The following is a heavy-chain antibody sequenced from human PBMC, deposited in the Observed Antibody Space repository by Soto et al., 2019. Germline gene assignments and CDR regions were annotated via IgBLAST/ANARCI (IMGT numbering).Heavy chain of an antibody. D-gene: IGHD3-3*01. CDR3: ARETVGVVIIPKNYMDV. V-gene: IGHV3-48*01. J-gene: IGHJ6*03. CDR2: ISSSSSTI. Sequence: PGGSLRLSCAASGFTFSSYSMNWVRQAPGKGLEWVSYISSSSSTIYYADSVKGRFTISRDNAKNSLYLQMNSLRAEDTAVYYCARETVGVVIIPKNYMDVWGKGTTVTVSS. CDR1: GFTFSSYS.